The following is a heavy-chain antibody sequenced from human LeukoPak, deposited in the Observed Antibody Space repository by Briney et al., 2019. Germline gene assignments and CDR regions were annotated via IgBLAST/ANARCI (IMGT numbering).Heavy chain of an antibody. J-gene: IGHJ4*02. CDR1: GSTFSRYW. D-gene: IGHD6-19*01. V-gene: IGHV3-74*01. Sequence: GGSLRLSCAASGSTFSRYWMHWVRQAPGKGLVWVSRINTDGSSTTYADSVKGRFTISRDNSKNTLYLQMGSLRDEDMAVYYCARSSGGWYDYWGQGTLVTVSS. CDR2: INTDGSST. CDR3: ARSSGGWYDY.